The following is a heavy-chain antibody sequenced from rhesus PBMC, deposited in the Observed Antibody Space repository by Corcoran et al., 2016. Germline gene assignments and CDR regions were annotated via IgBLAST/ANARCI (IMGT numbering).Heavy chain of an antibody. CDR3: AKVDNWNYFAFDF. Sequence: EVQLVESGGGLVQPGGSLRLSCAASGFTFSSYGMSWVRPSPGKGLEWVSYISNDCGSTYYADSVKDRFTISRDNSKNTLSLQMHSLRAEDTAVYYCAKVDNWNYFAFDFWGQGLRVTVSS. CDR1: GFTFSSYG. V-gene: IGHV3S5*01. J-gene: IGHJ3*01. CDR2: ISNDCGST. D-gene: IGHD1-26*01.